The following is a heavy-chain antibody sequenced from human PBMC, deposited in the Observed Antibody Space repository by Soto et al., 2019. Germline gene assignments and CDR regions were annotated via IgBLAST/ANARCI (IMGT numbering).Heavy chain of an antibody. Sequence: SETLSLTCAVYGGSFSGYYWSWIRQPPGKGLEWIGEINHSGSTNYNPSLKSRVTISVDTSKNQFSLKLSSVTAADTAVYYCARGIAGEGTYYFDYWGQGTLVTVSS. D-gene: IGHD7-27*01. CDR3: ARGIAGEGTYYFDY. V-gene: IGHV4-34*01. CDR1: GGSFSGYY. CDR2: INHSGST. J-gene: IGHJ4*02.